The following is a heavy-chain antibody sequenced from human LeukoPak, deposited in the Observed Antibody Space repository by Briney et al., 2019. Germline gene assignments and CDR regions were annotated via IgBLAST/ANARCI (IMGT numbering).Heavy chain of an antibody. CDR1: GFTFSDHF. CDR3: AKDRFCSGGSCYSDY. Sequence: GGSLRLSCAASGFTFSDHFMDWVRQAPGKGLEWVGRIRKRPNSYTTEYAASVQGRFAISRDNSKNTLYLQMNSLRAEDTAVYYCAKDRFCSGGSCYSDYRGQGTLVTVSS. D-gene: IGHD2-15*01. V-gene: IGHV3-72*01. J-gene: IGHJ4*02. CDR2: IRKRPNSYTT.